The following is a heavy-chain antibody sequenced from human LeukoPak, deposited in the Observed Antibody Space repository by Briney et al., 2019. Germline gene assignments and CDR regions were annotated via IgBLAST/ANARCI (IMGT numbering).Heavy chain of an antibody. CDR3: ARGRSVNYYGQDN. V-gene: IGHV1-2*02. J-gene: IGHJ4*02. D-gene: IGHD3-10*01. Sequence: GASVKVSCKASGYKLTGYYMHWVRQAPGQGLEWMGWINPNSGGTYYAQNFQGRVTVARDTSISTVYMELSRLRSDDTAVYYCARGRSVNYYGQDNWGQGTLVTVSS. CDR1: GYKLTGYY. CDR2: INPNSGGT.